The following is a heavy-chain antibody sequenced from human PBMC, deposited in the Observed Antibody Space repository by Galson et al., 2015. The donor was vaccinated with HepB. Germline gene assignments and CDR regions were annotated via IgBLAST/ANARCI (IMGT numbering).Heavy chain of an antibody. J-gene: IGHJ3*01. CDR2: IKTDVSEK. CDR3: ARDSVMCTGCAFDV. D-gene: IGHD5/OR15-5a*01. V-gene: IGHV3-7*05. CDR1: GFTFSNFW. Sequence: SLRLSCAASGFTFSNFWMSWVRQAPGKGLEWVANIKTDVSEKYYVDSVKGRFTISRDNAKNSLYLQMNSLRAEDTAVYYCARDSVMCTGCAFDVWGQGTLVTVSS.